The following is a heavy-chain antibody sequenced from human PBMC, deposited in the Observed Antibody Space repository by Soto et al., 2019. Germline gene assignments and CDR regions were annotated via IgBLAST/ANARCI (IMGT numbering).Heavy chain of an antibody. Sequence: SETLSLTSSVSGRSISGHYWSWVRQPPGERLEWVGYIFHNGVTNYNPSFTGRVTISIDTSGTQFSLSLAAGTAADTAVYYCVRDSGQGHQYHYYMDVWGTGTAVTVSS. D-gene: IGHD2-2*01. J-gene: IGHJ6*03. CDR1: GRSISGHY. CDR3: VRDSGQGHQYHYYMDV. V-gene: IGHV4-59*11. CDR2: IFHNGVT.